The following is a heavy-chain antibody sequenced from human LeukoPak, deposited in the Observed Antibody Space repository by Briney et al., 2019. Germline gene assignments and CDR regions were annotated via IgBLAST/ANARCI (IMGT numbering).Heavy chain of an antibody. CDR2: ISGSGGST. Sequence: GGSLRLSCAASGFTFSSYAMSGVRQAPGKGREGVSAISGSGGSTYYADSVKGRFTISRDNSKNTLYLQMNSLRAEDTAVYYCANSNSGSYYYWGQGTLVTVSS. CDR1: GFTFSSYA. CDR3: ANSNSGSYYY. D-gene: IGHD1-26*01. J-gene: IGHJ4*02. V-gene: IGHV3-23*01.